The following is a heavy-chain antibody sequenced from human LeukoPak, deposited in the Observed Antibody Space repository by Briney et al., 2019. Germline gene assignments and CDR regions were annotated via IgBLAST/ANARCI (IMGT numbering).Heavy chain of an antibody. CDR2: IYHSGST. CDR3: ARDLSAGAIVVVPAANPGWFDP. CDR1: GYSISSGYY. V-gene: IGHV4-38-2*02. J-gene: IGHJ5*02. D-gene: IGHD2-2*01. Sequence: SETLSLTCTVSGYSISSGYYWGWIRPPPGKGLEWIGSIYHSGSTYYNPSLKSRVTISVDTSKNQFSLKLSSVTAADTAVYYCARDLSAGAIVVVPAANPGWFDPWGQGTLVTVSS.